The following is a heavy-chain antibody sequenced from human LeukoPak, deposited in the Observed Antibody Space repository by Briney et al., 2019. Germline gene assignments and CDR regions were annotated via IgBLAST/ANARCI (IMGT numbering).Heavy chain of an antibody. J-gene: IGHJ6*02. D-gene: IGHD3-16*01. Sequence: GESLKISCKGSGYKFTSYWIGWVRQAPGQGLEWMGWINTYNGNAEYAQKVQGRVTMTTDTSTSTVYMELRSLRSDDSAVYFCATDRGGNYYYGMDVWGQGTTVAVSS. CDR1: GYKFTSYW. CDR3: ATDRGGNYYYGMDV. CDR2: INTYNGNA. V-gene: IGHV1-18*04.